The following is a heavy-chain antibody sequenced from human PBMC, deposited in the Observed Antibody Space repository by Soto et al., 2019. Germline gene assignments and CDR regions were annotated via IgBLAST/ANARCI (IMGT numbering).Heavy chain of an antibody. CDR1: GGSISSSSYY. V-gene: IGHV4-39*01. Sequence: SETLSLTCTVSGGSISSSSYYWGWIRQPPGKGLEWIGSIYYSGSTYYNPSLKSRVTISVDTSKNQFSLKLSSVTAADTAVYYCARGLNWFDPWGQGTLVTVSS. J-gene: IGHJ5*02. CDR3: ARGLNWFDP. CDR2: IYYSGST.